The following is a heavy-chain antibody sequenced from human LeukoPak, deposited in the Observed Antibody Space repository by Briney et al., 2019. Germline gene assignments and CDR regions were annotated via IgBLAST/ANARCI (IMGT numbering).Heavy chain of an antibody. Sequence: ASVKVSCKASGYTFTSYDINWVRQATGQGLEWMGWMNPNSGNTGYAQKFQGRVTITRNTSISTAYMELSSLRADDTAVYYCARERVIFGVVNDYWGQGTLVTVSS. CDR1: GYTFTSYD. CDR3: ARERVIFGVVNDY. CDR2: MNPNSGNT. D-gene: IGHD3-3*02. V-gene: IGHV1-8*03. J-gene: IGHJ4*02.